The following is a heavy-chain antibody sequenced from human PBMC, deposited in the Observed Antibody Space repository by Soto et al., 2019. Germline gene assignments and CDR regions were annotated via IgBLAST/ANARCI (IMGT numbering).Heavy chain of an antibody. D-gene: IGHD7-27*01. Sequence: EVQLVESGGGLVQPGGSLRLSCEASGFSFNSYSMNWVRQAPGKGLEWLSYFRSSENRVYYADSVKGRFTISGDNAKNSLYLQMNSLRAEDTAVYYCARDLHWAFDYWGQGTLVTVSS. V-gene: IGHV3-48*01. CDR1: GFSFNSYS. CDR2: FRSSENRV. CDR3: ARDLHWAFDY. J-gene: IGHJ4*02.